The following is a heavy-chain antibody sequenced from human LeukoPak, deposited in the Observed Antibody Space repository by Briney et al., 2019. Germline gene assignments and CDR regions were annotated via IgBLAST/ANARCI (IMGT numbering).Heavy chain of an antibody. J-gene: IGHJ3*02. D-gene: IGHD3-22*01. Sequence: SQTLSLTCTVSGGSISSGGYYWSWIRQHPGKGLEWIGYIYYSGGTYYNPSLKSRVTISVDTSKNQFSLKLSSVTAADTAVYYCARDSYYYDSSGYLLPGDAFDIWGQGTMVTVSS. CDR1: GGSISSGGYY. CDR3: ARDSYYYDSSGYLLPGDAFDI. CDR2: IYYSGGT. V-gene: IGHV4-31*03.